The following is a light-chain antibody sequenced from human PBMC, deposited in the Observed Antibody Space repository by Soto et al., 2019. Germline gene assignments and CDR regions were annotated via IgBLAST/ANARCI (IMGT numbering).Light chain of an antibody. J-gene: IGKJ4*01. CDR2: GAS. Sequence: EIVLTQSPGTLSLSPGERATLSCRASQSVSSSYLAWYQQKPGQAPRLLIYGASSRATGIPDRFSGSGSGTDFTLTINRLEPEDFAVYYCQQYGSSLFTFGGGTKVEIK. CDR3: QQYGSSLFT. CDR1: QSVSSSY. V-gene: IGKV3-20*01.